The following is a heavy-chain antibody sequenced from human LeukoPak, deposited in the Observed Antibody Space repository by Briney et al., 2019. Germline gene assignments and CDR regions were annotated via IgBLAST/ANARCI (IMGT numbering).Heavy chain of an antibody. CDR3: ARGPPRYFDPNPKPYYFDY. CDR2: FYSSGST. J-gene: IGHJ4*02. D-gene: IGHD3-9*01. V-gene: IGHV4-61*02. Sequence: SETLSLTCTVSGGSITSDSSYWSWIRQPAGKGLEWIGRFYSSGSTNYNPSLKSRVTISVDTSKNQFSLKLSSVTAADTAVYYCARGPPRYFDPNPKPYYFDYWGQGTLVTVSS. CDR1: GGSITSDSSY.